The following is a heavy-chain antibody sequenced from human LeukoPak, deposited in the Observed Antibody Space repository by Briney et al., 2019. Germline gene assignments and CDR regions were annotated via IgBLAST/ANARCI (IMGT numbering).Heavy chain of an antibody. Sequence: GASVKVSCKASGGTFSSSAISWVRQAPGQGLEWMGGIIPIFGTANYAQKFQGRVTITTDESTSTAYMELSSLRSEDTAVYYCARGILPRDYYFMDVCGKGTTVTVSS. CDR2: IIPIFGTA. CDR3: ARGILPRDYYFMDV. J-gene: IGHJ6*03. D-gene: IGHD5-18*01. CDR1: GGTFSSSA. V-gene: IGHV1-69*05.